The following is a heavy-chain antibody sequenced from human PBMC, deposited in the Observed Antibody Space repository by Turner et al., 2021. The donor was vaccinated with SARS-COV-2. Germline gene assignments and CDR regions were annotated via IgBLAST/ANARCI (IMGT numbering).Heavy chain of an antibody. V-gene: IGHV3-21*01. CDR3: ARWRNEPYYDSSGYYPDAFDI. Sequence: EVQLVESGGGLFKPGGCRRLSCAACGFRFRSYSMNWVRQAPGKGLEWVSSISISISYIYYADSVKGRFTISRDNAKNSLYLQMNSLRAEDTAVYYCARWRNEPYYDSSGYYPDAFDIWGQGTMVTVSS. CDR1: GFRFRSYS. J-gene: IGHJ3*02. D-gene: IGHD3-22*01. CDR2: ISISISYI.